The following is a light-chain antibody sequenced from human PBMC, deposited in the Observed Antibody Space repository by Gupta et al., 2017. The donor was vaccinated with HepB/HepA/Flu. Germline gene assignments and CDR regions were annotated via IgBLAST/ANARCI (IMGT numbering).Light chain of an antibody. V-gene: IGLV3-19*01. CDR1: IFRSSY. J-gene: IGLJ2*01. CDR2: GTT. CDR3: NSRASSGNHVI. Sequence: SSELTQDPAVSVALGQTVTITCQGDIFRSSYASWYQQKPRQAPILVIYGTTDRASGIPDRFSGSGSGTTVSLTITGAQAEDEADYYCNSRASSGNHVIFGGGTTLTVL.